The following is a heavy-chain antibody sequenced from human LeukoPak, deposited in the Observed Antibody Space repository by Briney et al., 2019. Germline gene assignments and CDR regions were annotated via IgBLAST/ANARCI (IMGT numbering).Heavy chain of an antibody. D-gene: IGHD2-8*01. J-gene: IGHJ4*02. CDR3: AKDNEDY. CDR1: GFTFSSYG. V-gene: IGHV3-30*18. Sequence: GGPVRLSCAASGFTFSSYGMHWARQAPGKGLEWVAIISYDGSNKYYPDSVKGRFTISRDNSKNTLYLQMNSLRAEDTAVYYCAKDNEDYWGQGAIVTDPS. CDR2: ISYDGSNK.